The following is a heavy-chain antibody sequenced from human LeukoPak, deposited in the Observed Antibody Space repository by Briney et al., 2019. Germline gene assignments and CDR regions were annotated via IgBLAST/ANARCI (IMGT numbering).Heavy chain of an antibody. CDR1: GGSFSGYY. D-gene: IGHD1-7*01. V-gene: IGHV4-34*01. Sequence: PSETLSLTCAVYGGSFSGYYWSWIRQPPGKGLEWIGEINHSGSTNYNPSLKSRVTISVDTSKNQFSLKLSSVTAADTAVYYCARLGGTTGSDYWGQGTLVTVSS. CDR3: ARLGGTTGSDY. CDR2: INHSGST. J-gene: IGHJ4*02.